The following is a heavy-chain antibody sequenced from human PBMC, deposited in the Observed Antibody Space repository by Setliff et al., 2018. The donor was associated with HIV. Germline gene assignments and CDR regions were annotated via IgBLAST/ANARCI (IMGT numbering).Heavy chain of an antibody. J-gene: IGHJ3*02. Sequence: SVKVSCKASGGTLSTYTIAWVRQAPGQGLEWMGRIIPIFGTPNYAQKFQGRVTITADKSTSTVYLDLRSLTSEDTAMYYCARSVWAVVVPTDPAVDAFAIWGQGTMVTVSS. CDR1: GGTLSTYT. CDR2: IIPIFGTP. D-gene: IGHD2-2*01. CDR3: ARSVWAVVVPTDPAVDAFAI. V-gene: IGHV1-69*08.